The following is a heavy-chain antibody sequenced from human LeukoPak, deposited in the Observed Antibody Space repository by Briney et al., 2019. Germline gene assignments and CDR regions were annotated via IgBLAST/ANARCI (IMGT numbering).Heavy chain of an antibody. V-gene: IGHV3-7*03. J-gene: IGHJ4*02. Sequence: GGSLRLSCAASGFTFSSYAMHWVRQAPGKGLEWVANIKQDGSEKYYVDSVKGRFTISRDNAKNSLYLQMNRLRAEDTAVYYCARGRVDDYWGQGTLVTVSS. CDR1: GFTFSSYA. CDR2: IKQDGSEK. CDR3: ARGRVDDY.